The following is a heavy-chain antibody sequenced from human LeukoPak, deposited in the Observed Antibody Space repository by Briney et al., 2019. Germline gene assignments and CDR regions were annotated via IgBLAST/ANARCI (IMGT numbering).Heavy chain of an antibody. J-gene: IGHJ3*02. CDR1: GFTFDDYA. CDR3: AKDEFVASDFTGAFDI. D-gene: IGHD2-8*02. CDR2: ISWNSGSI. Sequence: GGSLRLSCAASGFTFDDYAMHWVRQAPGKGLEWVSGISWNSGSIGYADSVKGRFTISRDNAKNSLYLQMNSLRAEDMALYYCAKDEFVASDFTGAFDIWGQGTMVTVSS. V-gene: IGHV3-9*03.